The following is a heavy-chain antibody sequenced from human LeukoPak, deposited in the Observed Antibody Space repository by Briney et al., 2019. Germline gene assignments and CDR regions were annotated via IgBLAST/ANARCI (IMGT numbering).Heavy chain of an antibody. D-gene: IGHD6-6*01. CDR3: ARVFVLGIAARPSYFDY. CDR1: SDSISSSSYL. Sequence: PSETLSLTCSVSSDSISSSSYLWVWVRQPPGKGLEWIGDIYSNGHISYNPSLKSRAAISVDTSKDQFSLNLSSVTAADTAVYYCARVFVLGIAARPSYFDYWGQGTLVTVSS. V-gene: IGHV4-39*02. CDR2: IYSNGHI. J-gene: IGHJ4*02.